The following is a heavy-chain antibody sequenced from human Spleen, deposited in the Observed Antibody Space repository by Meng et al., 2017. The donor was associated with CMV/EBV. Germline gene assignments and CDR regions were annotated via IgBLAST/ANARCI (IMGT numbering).Heavy chain of an antibody. CDR1: GWSFSCYY. J-gene: IGHJ4*02. V-gene: IGHV4-34*01. CDR2: INHSGST. Sequence: QVQLQQWGAGLLNPSGTLSLTYAVYGWSFSCYYWSLIRQPQGQGLEWIGEINHSGSTNYNPSLKRRVAISVDTSKNQFSLKLSSVIAADTAVYYCASTDIVATKVHKPLDYWGQGTLVTVSS. D-gene: IGHD5-12*01. CDR3: ASTDIVATKVHKPLDY.